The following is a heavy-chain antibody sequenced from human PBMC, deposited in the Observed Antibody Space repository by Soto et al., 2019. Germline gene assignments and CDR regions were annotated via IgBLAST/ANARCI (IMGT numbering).Heavy chain of an antibody. D-gene: IGHD3-10*01. J-gene: IGHJ5*02. V-gene: IGHV1-69*01. CDR3: ARDLGMGRGVIPLLGWFDP. CDR2: IIPIFDTA. Sequence: QVQLVQSGAEVKRPGSSVKVSCKTSGGTFSSYAISWVRQAPGQGLEWMGGIIPIFDTANYAQKFQGRVTITAAESTIKAYIELSSLRSEDTAVYYCARDLGMGRGVIPLLGWFDPWGQGTLVTVSS. CDR1: GGTFSSYA.